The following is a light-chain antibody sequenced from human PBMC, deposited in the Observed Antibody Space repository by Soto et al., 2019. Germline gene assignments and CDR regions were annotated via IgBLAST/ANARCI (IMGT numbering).Light chain of an antibody. CDR3: QQYGSSPT. J-gene: IGKJ5*01. V-gene: IGKV3-20*01. CDR2: GAS. Sequence: EILLTQSPGTLSLSPGDRATLSCRASQSVSSIYLAWYQQKPGQAPRLLIYGASSRATGIPDRFSGSGSGTDFTLTISRLEPEDFAVYYCQQYGSSPTFGEGTRLEIK. CDR1: QSVSSIY.